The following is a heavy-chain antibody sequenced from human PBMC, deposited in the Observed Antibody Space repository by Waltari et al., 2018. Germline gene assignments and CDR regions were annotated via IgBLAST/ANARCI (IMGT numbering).Heavy chain of an antibody. CDR1: GGTFSSYA. D-gene: IGHD6-19*01. CDR2: IIPIFGTA. Sequence: QVQLVQSGAEVKKPGSSVKVSCKASGGTFSSYAISWVRQAPGQGLEWMGRIIPIFGTANYAQKFQGRVTITADKSTSTAYMELNNLRAEDTAVYYCAKAPLTQWLVPFDYWGQGTLVTVSS. CDR3: AKAPLTQWLVPFDY. J-gene: IGHJ4*02. V-gene: IGHV1-69*08.